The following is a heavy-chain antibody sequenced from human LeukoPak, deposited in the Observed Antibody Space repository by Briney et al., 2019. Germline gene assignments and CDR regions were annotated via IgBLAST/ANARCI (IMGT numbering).Heavy chain of an antibody. Sequence: ASVKVSCKASGYPFPSYGISWVRQPPGQGLEGMGWITAYNGNTNYAQKLQGRVTMTTDTSTSTAYMELRSLRSDDTAVYYCARAMVRGVILHYYGMDVWGQGTTVTVSS. V-gene: IGHV1-18*01. CDR3: ARAMVRGVILHYYGMDV. CDR1: GYPFPSYG. D-gene: IGHD3-10*01. J-gene: IGHJ6*02. CDR2: ITAYNGNT.